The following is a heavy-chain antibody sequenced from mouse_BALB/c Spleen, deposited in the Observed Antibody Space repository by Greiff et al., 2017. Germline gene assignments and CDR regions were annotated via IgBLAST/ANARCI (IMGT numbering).Heavy chain of an antibody. V-gene: IGHV1-9*01. J-gene: IGHJ1*01. Sequence: KPGHGLEWIGEILPGSGSTNYNEKFKGKATFTADTSSNTAYMQLSSLTSEDSAVYYCARDDGYHWYFDVWGAGTTVTVSS. D-gene: IGHD2-3*01. CDR2: ILPGSGST. CDR3: ARDDGYHWYFDV.